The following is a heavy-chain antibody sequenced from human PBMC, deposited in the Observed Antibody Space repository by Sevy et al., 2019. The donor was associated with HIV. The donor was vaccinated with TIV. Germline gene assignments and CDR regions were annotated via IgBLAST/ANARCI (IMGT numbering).Heavy chain of an antibody. V-gene: IGHV4-31*03. CDR2: IYYSGST. D-gene: IGHD6-13*01. CDR1: GGSISSGGYY. J-gene: IGHJ5*02. Sequence: SETLSLTCTVSGGSISSGGYYWSWIRQHPGKGLEWIGYIYYSGSTYYNPSLKIRVTISVDTSKNQFSLKLSSVTAADTAVYYCARAQGIAAAGRRDWFDPWGQGTLVTVSS. CDR3: ARAQGIAAAGRRDWFDP.